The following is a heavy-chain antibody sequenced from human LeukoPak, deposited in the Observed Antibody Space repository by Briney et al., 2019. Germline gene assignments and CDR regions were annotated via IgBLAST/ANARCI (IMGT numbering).Heavy chain of an antibody. CDR3: ARTFIVVVPAAIDY. V-gene: IGHV1-18*01. CDR1: GYTFTSYG. Sequence: ASVKGSCKASGYTFTSYGISWVRQAPGQGLEWMGWISAYNGNTNYAQKLQGRVTMTTDTSTSTAYMELRSLRSDDTAVYYCARTFIVVVPAAIDYWGQGTLVTVSS. D-gene: IGHD2-2*01. CDR2: ISAYNGNT. J-gene: IGHJ4*02.